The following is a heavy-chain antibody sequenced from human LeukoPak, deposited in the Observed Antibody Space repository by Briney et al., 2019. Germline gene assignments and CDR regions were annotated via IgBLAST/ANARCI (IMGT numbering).Heavy chain of an antibody. CDR3: ARERLIDSNYYYMDD. V-gene: IGHV3-20*04. CDR1: GFTFDDFG. Sequence: VGSLRLSCAAPGFTFDDFGMRCVRQAPGKGRQCVSSINWIGDRTGYADSLKGRFTISRDNAKNSLYLQMSSLRAEDTALYYCARERLIDSNYYYMDDWGKGTTVTVSS. D-gene: IGHD2-15*01. CDR2: INWIGDRT. J-gene: IGHJ6*03.